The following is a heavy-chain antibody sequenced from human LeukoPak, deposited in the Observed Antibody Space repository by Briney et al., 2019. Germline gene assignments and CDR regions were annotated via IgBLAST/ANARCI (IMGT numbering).Heavy chain of an antibody. CDR3: ASKYYYGSGSYSACDI. D-gene: IGHD3-10*01. CDR1: GGSISSYY. Sequence: NPSETLSLTCTVSGGSISSYYWSWIRQPPGKGLEWVGYIYYSGSSNYNPSLKSRGTISVDTSKSQFSLKLSSVTAADTAVYYCASKYYYGSGSYSACDIWGQETMVTVSS. CDR2: IYYSGSS. J-gene: IGHJ3*02. V-gene: IGHV4-59*01.